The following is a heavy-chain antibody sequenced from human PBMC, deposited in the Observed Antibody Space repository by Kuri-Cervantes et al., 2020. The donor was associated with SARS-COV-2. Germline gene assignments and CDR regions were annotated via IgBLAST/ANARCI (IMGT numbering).Heavy chain of an antibody. CDR3: ARRGAVAGTVPFFDY. CDR2: IYYSGST. CDR1: GGSISSSSYY. D-gene: IGHD6-19*01. Sequence: SETLSLTCTVSGGSISSSSYYWGWIRQLPGKGLEWIGSIYYSGSTYYNPSLKSRVTISVDTSKNQFSLKLSSVTAADTAVYYCARRGAVAGTVPFFDYWGQGTLVTVSS. J-gene: IGHJ4*02. V-gene: IGHV4-39*01.